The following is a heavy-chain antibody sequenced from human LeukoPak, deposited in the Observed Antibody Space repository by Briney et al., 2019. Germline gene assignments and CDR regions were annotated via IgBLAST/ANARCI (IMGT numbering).Heavy chain of an antibody. J-gene: IGHJ4*02. V-gene: IGHV4-39*07. D-gene: IGHD1-26*01. CDR3: AREALWELLY. CDR2: IYYSGST. Sequence: WIRQPPGKGLEWIGSIYYSGSTYYNPSLKSRVTISVDTSKNQFSLKLSSVTAADTAVYYCAREALWELLYWGQGTLVTVSS.